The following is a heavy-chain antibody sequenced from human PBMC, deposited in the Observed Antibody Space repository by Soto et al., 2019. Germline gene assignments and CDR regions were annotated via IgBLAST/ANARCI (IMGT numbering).Heavy chain of an antibody. CDR2: ISGSGGGT. V-gene: IGHV3-23*01. D-gene: IGHD1-1*01. J-gene: IGHJ4*02. CDR1: GFTFSSYA. CDR3: AKFGMATTKRSPPYYIDY. Sequence: EVQVLESGGGLVQPGGSLRLSCAASGFTFSSYAMSWVRLAPGKGLEWVSSISGSGGGTYYADSVKGRFTFSRDNSKNTLYLQMNSLRAEDTAVYYCAKFGMATTKRSPPYYIDYWGQGALVTVSS.